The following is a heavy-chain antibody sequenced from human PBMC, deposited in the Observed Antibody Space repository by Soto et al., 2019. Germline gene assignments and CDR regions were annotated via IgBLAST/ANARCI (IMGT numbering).Heavy chain of an antibody. Sequence: EAQLVESGGGLVKPGGSLRLSCAASGFTFSTYSMNWVRQAPGKGLEWVSSISSSGSSRSYADSVKGRLTISRDNAKTSLYLQMDSLRAEDTAVYYCARGRSINTTMDYWGQGTLVTVSS. CDR1: GFTFSTYS. CDR2: ISSSGSSR. V-gene: IGHV3-21*01. J-gene: IGHJ4*02. CDR3: ARGRSINTTMDY. D-gene: IGHD2-2*01.